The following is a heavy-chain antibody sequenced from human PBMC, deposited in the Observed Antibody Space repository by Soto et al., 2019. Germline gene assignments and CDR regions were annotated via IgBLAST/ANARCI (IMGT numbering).Heavy chain of an antibody. J-gene: IGHJ6*02. CDR1: GYTFTSYD. CDR3: ARSPYYDSSGYYYYYYGMDV. Sequence: ASVKVSCKASGYTFTSYDINWVRQATGQGLEWMGWMNPNSGNTGYAQKFQCRVTMTRNTSISTAYMELSSLRSEDTAVYYCARSPYYDSSGYYYYYYGMDVLRQGTTVTVSS. D-gene: IGHD3-22*01. CDR2: MNPNSGNT. V-gene: IGHV1-8*01.